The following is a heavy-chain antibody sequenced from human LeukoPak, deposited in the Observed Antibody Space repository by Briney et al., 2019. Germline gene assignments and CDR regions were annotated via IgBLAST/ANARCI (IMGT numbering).Heavy chain of an antibody. CDR1: GFTFSTYS. CDR3: ARGDPHGAYFDY. D-gene: IGHD5-24*01. CDR2: ISSSSTYI. Sequence: PGGSLRLSCAASGFTFSTYSMNLVRQAPGKGLEWVSVISSSSTYIYYSDSVRCRLTISRDNAKNSLYLQMNSLRAEDTAVYYCARGDPHGAYFDYWGQGALVTVSS. J-gene: IGHJ4*02. V-gene: IGHV3-21*01.